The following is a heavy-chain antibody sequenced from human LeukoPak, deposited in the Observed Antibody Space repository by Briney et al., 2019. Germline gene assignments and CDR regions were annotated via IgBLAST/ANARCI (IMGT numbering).Heavy chain of an antibody. D-gene: IGHD5-18*01. CDR2: IRYDGSNK. J-gene: IGHJ6*03. CDR1: GFTFSSYG. Sequence: QPGGSLRLSCAASGFTFSSYGMHWVRQAPGKGLEWVAFIRYDGSNKYYADSVKGRFTISRDNSKNTLYLQMNSLRAEDTALYYCAKDIGRVDTASTYMDVWGKGTTVTISS. V-gene: IGHV3-30*02. CDR3: AKDIGRVDTASTYMDV.